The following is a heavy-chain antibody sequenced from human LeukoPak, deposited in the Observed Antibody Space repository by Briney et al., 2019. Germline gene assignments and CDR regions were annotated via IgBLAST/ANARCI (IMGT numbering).Heavy chain of an antibody. J-gene: IGHJ4*02. V-gene: IGHV4-34*01. Sequence: SQTLSLTCAVYGGSFSGYYWSWIRQPSGKGPEWIGEINHSGSTNYNPSLKSRVTISVDTTKNQFSLKLSSVTAADTAVYYCAGGRITMVRGVIPIDYWGQGTLVTVSS. D-gene: IGHD3-10*01. CDR3: AGGRITMVRGVIPIDY. CDR2: INHSGST. CDR1: GGSFSGYY.